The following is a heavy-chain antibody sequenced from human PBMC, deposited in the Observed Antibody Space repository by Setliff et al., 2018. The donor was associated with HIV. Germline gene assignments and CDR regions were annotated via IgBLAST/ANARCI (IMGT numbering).Heavy chain of an antibody. CDR3: ARAYCADDCGYSSYRGMDV. CDR1: GASISRGSYY. J-gene: IGHJ6*02. Sequence: SETLPLTCTVSGASISRGSYYWGWIRQPPGKGLEWIGRIYTSGSTKYNPSRKSRVTISVDTSKNQFSLKLHSLTAADTAVYYCARAYCADDCGYSSYRGMDVWGQGTTVTVSS. CDR2: IYTSGST. D-gene: IGHD2-21*02. V-gene: IGHV4-39*07.